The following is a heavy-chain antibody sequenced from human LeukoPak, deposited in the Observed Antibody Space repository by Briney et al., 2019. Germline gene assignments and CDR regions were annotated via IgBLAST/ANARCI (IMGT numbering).Heavy chain of an antibody. CDR3: ARGHDFWSGYSFDY. D-gene: IGHD3-3*01. CDR1: GYTFTGYY. CDR2: INPNSGGT. V-gene: IGHV1-2*02. Sequence: ASVKVSCKASGYTFTGYYMHWVRQAPGQGLEWMGWINPNSGGTNYAQKFQGRVTMTRDTSISTAYMELSRLRSDDTAVYYCARGHDFWSGYSFDYWGQGTLVTVSS. J-gene: IGHJ4*02.